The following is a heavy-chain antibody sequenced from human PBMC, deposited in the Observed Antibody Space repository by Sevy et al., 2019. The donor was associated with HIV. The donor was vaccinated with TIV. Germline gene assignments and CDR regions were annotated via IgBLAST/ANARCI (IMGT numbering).Heavy chain of an antibody. J-gene: IGHJ4*02. V-gene: IGHV3-72*01. CDR3: VRLSYTSSWNFDY. Sequence: EGSLRLSCAASGFTFSDHYMDWVRQAPGKGLEWVGRSRKNANSYSTEYAASVKGRFTISRDDSKNSLYLHMNSLKTEDTAVYYCVRLSYTSSWNFDYWGQGTLVTVSS. CDR2: SRKNANSYST. CDR1: GFTFSDHY. D-gene: IGHD6-13*01.